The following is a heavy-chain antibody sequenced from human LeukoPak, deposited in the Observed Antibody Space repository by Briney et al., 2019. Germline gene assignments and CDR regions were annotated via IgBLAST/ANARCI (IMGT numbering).Heavy chain of an antibody. CDR1: GFTFSSYW. V-gene: IGHV3-74*01. J-gene: IGHJ2*01. Sequence: GGSLRLSCAASGFTFSSYWMHWVRQVPGKGLVWVSRINNDGSRTDSVKGRFTISRDNAKNTLYLQMNSLRVEDTAVYYSARVLVGAWYFDLWGRGTLVTVSS. D-gene: IGHD2-15*01. CDR3: ARVLVGAWYFDL. CDR2: INNDGSRT.